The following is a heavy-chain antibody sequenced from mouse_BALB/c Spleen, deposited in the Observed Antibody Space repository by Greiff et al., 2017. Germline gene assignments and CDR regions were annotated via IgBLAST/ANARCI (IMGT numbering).Heavy chain of an antibody. Sequence: EVQLQQSGAELVKPGASVKLSCTASGFTIKDTYMHWVKQRPEQGLEWIGRIDPANGNTKYDPKFQGKATITADTSSNKAYLQLSSLTSEDTAVYYCARLDGTLGGFAYWGQGTLVTVSA. J-gene: IGHJ3*01. CDR2: IDPANGNT. CDR1: GFTIKDTY. V-gene: IGHV14-3*02. D-gene: IGHD2-1*01. CDR3: ARLDGTLGGFAY.